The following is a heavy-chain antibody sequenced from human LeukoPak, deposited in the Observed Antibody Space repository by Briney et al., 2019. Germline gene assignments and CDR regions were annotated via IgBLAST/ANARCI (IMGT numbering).Heavy chain of an antibody. CDR3: AKDLKSAPRGY. CDR2: ISGSGGST. Sequence: GGSLRLSCAASGFTFSSYAMSWVRQAPGRGLEWVSAISGSGGSTYYADSVKGRFTISRDNSKNTLYLQMNSLRAEDTAVYYCAKDLKSAPRGYWGQGTLVTVSS. CDR1: GFTFSSYA. V-gene: IGHV3-23*01. J-gene: IGHJ4*02.